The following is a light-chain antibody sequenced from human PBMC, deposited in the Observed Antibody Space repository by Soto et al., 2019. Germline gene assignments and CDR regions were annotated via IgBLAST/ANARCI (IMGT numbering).Light chain of an antibody. J-gene: IGKJ4*01. CDR1: RSVSSH. V-gene: IGKV3-11*01. CDR2: DAS. Sequence: DIVLTQSPATLSLSPGERATLSCRASRSVSSHLAWYQHKPGQAPRLLIHDASNRATGIPARFSGSGSGTDFTLTISSLEPEDFAVYYCQHRSGWPLSFGGGTKVDNK. CDR3: QHRSGWPLS.